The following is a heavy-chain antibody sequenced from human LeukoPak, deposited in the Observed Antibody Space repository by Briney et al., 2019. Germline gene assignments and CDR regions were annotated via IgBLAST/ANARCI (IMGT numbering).Heavy chain of an antibody. CDR3: ARDLGTSGWYTFDF. D-gene: IGHD6-19*01. V-gene: IGHV6-1*01. CDR2: TYHRSKWYD. J-gene: IGHJ5*01. CDR1: GDSVSSKNGA. Sequence: SQTLSLTCAISGDSVSSKNGAWNWIRQSPSRGLEWLGRTYHRSKWYDEYADSVKGRITISPDTSKNQFSLHVYSVTPEDTAVYYCARDLGTSGWYTFDFWGQGTLVTVFS.